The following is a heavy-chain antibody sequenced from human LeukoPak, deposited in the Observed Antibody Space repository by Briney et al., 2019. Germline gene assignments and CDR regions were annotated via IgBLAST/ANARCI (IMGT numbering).Heavy chain of an antibody. CDR3: TTRRWGTVAY. V-gene: IGHV3-23*01. D-gene: IGHD4-23*01. CDR2: ISGSGGST. CDR1: GFTFSSYG. J-gene: IGHJ4*02. Sequence: GGTLRLSCAASGFTFSSYGMSWVRQAPGKGREWVSAISGSGGSTYYADSVKGRFTISRDNSKNTVSLQMNSLRGEDTAVYYCTTRRWGTVAYWGQGTLVTVSS.